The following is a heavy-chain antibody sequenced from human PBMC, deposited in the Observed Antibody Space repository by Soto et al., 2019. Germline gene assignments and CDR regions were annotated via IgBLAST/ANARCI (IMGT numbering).Heavy chain of an antibody. CDR1: GFTFSSYS. CDR2: ISSSSTI. CDR3: ASNIQLWLPLDY. Sequence: GGSLRLSCAASGFTFSSYSMNWGRQAPGKGLEWVSYISSSSTIYYADSVKGRFTISRDNAKNSLYLQMNSLRDEDTAVYYCASNIQLWLPLDYWGQGTLVTVSS. J-gene: IGHJ4*02. V-gene: IGHV3-48*02. D-gene: IGHD5-18*01.